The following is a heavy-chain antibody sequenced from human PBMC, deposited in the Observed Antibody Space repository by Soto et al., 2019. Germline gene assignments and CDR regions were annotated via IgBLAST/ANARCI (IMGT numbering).Heavy chain of an antibody. CDR2: IKSKTDGGTT. CDR1: GFAFSNAW. J-gene: IGHJ3*02. Sequence: WGTLRLSCAVSGFAFSNAWMSWFRQAPGKGLEWVGRIKSKTDGGTTDYAAPVKGRFTISRDDSKNTLYLQMNSLKTEDTAVYYCTTDWFSDYGDYGDAFDIWGQGTMVTVSS. D-gene: IGHD4-17*01. V-gene: IGHV3-15*01. CDR3: TTDWFSDYGDYGDAFDI.